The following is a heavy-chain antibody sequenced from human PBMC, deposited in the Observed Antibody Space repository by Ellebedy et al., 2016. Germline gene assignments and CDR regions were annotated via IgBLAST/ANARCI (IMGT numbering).Heavy chain of an antibody. V-gene: IGHV1-46*01. J-gene: IGHJ4*02. Sequence: ASVKVSCXASGYTFTSFYMHWVRQAPGQGPEWLGLIKPGGGNTIYAQRFQGRVAMARDTSTRTVYMELSSLTYEDTAMYYCALFEQQLPLFDHWGQGTLVTVSS. CDR3: ALFEQQLPLFDH. CDR1: GYTFTSFY. D-gene: IGHD6-13*01. CDR2: IKPGGGNT.